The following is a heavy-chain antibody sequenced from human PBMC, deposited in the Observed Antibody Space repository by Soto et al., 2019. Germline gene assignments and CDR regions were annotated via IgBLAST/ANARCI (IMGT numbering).Heavy chain of an antibody. CDR2: IYYSGST. J-gene: IGHJ5*02. Sequence: SETLSLTCTVSGGSISSYYWSWIRQPPGKGLEWIGYIYYSGSTNYNPSLKSRVTMSVDTSKNQFSLKLSSVTAADTAVYYCARGPPYYDFWSGYYTGFDPWGQGTLVTVSS. CDR3: ARGPPYYDFWSGYYTGFDP. CDR1: GGSISSYY. V-gene: IGHV4-59*01. D-gene: IGHD3-3*01.